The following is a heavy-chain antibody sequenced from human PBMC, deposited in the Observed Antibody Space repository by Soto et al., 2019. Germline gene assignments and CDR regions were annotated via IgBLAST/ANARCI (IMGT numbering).Heavy chain of an antibody. Sequence: GGSMRLTCAASGFPFSRHAMHWVRQAPGKRLQWVSAISNRADGPYYADFVKGLITVSRDDSENTGYPQMNSLRAEDTAVYYCVKKGPVTRTTRASNLDYGGQGTPFTV. CDR2: ISNRADGP. J-gene: IGHJ4*02. D-gene: IGHD6-19*01. V-gene: IGHV3-23*01. CDR3: VKKGPVTRTTRASNLDY. CDR1: GFPFSRHA.